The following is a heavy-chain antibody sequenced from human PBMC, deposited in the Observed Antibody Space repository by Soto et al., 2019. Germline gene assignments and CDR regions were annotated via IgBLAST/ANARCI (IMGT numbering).Heavy chain of an antibody. Sequence: GGSLRLSCAASGFTFSSYSMNWVRQAPGKGLEWDSSISSSSSYIYYADSVKGRFTISRDNAKNSLYLQMNSLRAEDTAVYYCARDATIAAAGTVDYWGQGTLVTVSS. CDR3: ARDATIAAAGTVDY. V-gene: IGHV3-21*01. CDR2: ISSSSSYI. D-gene: IGHD6-13*01. J-gene: IGHJ4*02. CDR1: GFTFSSYS.